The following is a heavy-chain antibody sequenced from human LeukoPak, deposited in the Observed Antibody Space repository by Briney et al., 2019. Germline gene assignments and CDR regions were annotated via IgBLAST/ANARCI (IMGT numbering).Heavy chain of an antibody. CDR2: IIPIFGTA. J-gene: IGHJ6*03. Sequence: SVKVSCKASGGTFSSYAISWVRQAPGQGLEWMGGIIPIFGTANYAQKFQGRVTITADKSTSTAYMELSSLRSEDTAVYYCARGPEGYYYYYMDVWGKGTTVTVSS. CDR3: ARGPEGYYYYYMDV. V-gene: IGHV1-69*06. CDR1: GGTFSSYA.